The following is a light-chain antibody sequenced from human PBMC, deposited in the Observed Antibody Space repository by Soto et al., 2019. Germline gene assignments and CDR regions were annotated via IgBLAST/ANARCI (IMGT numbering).Light chain of an antibody. CDR2: KAS. V-gene: IGKV1-5*03. Sequence: DIQMTQSPSTLSGSVGARVTITCRASQTISSWLAWYQQKPGKAPKLLIYKASTLKSGVPSRFSGSGSGTEFTLTISSLQPDDFATYYCQHYNSYSEAVGQGNKVAIK. CDR3: QHYNSYSEA. CDR1: QTISSW. J-gene: IGKJ1*01.